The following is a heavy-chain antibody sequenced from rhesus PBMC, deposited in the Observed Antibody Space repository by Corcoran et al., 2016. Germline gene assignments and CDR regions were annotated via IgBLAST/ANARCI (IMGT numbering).Heavy chain of an antibody. CDR3: AKYYSSSYDY. Sequence: EVQLVETGGGLVQPGGSLRLSCVASGFTFSNYGLTWVRQAPGTGLEWVSGISYTGGSTYYADSVKGRFTISRDNSKNTVSLQMNSLRAEDTAVYYCAKYYSSSYDYWGQGVLVTVSS. D-gene: IGHD6-43*01. J-gene: IGHJ4*01. V-gene: IGHV3S5*01. CDR1: GFTFSNYG. CDR2: ISYTGGST.